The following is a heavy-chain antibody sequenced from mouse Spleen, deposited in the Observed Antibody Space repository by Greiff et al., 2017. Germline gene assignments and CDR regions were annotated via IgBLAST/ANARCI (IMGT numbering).Heavy chain of an antibody. CDR2: ISSGSSTI. D-gene: IGHD4-1*02. J-gene: IGHJ4*01. Sequence: EVMLVESGGGLVKPGGSLKLSCAASGFTFSDYGMHWVRQAPEKGLEWVAYISSGSSTIYYADTVKGRFTISRDNAKNTLFLQMTSLRSEDTAMYYCARIQLGREAMDYWGQGTSVTVSS. CDR3: ARIQLGREAMDY. V-gene: IGHV5-17*01. CDR1: GFTFSDYG.